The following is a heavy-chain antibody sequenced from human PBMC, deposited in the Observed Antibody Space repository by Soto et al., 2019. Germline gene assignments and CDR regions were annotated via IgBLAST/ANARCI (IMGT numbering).Heavy chain of an antibody. J-gene: IGHJ3*02. CDR2: IYYSGST. D-gene: IGHD3-9*01. Sequence: SETLSLTCTVSGGSISSYYWSWIRQPPGKGLEWIGYIYYSGSTNYNPSLKSRVTISVDTSKNQFSLKLSSVTAADTAVYYCARLYYDILTGYFDAFDIWGQGTLVTVSS. CDR3: ARLYYDILTGYFDAFDI. CDR1: GGSISSYY. V-gene: IGHV4-59*01.